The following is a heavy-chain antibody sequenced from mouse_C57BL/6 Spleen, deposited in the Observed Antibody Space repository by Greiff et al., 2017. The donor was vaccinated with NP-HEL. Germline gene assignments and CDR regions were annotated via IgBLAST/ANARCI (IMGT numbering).Heavy chain of an antibody. CDR1: GYTFTSYW. Sequence: QVQLQQPGAELVRPGSSVKLSCKASGYTFTSYWMDWVKQRPGQGLEWIGNIYPSDSETHYNQKFKDKATLTVDKSSSTAYMQLSSLTSEDSAVYYCAREYYGSPSYWYFDVWGTGTTVTVSS. V-gene: IGHV1-61*01. D-gene: IGHD1-1*01. CDR3: AREYYGSPSYWYFDV. J-gene: IGHJ1*03. CDR2: IYPSDSET.